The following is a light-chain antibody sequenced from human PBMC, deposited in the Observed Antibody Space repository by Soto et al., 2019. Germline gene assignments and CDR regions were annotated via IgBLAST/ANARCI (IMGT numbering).Light chain of an antibody. CDR2: DVS. J-gene: IGLJ2*01. Sequence: QSVLTQPASVSGSPGQSITIPCTGTSSDVGGYNYVSWYQQHPGKAPKLMIYDVSNRPSGVSNRFSGSKSGNTASLTISGLQAEDEADYYCSSYTSSYVVFGGGTKLTVL. V-gene: IGLV2-14*01. CDR1: SSDVGGYNY. CDR3: SSYTSSYVV.